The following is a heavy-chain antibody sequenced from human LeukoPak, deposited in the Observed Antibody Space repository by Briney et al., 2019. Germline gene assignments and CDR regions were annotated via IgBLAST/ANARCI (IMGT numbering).Heavy chain of an antibody. D-gene: IGHD6-13*01. Sequence: GGSLRLSCAASGFTFSSYAMGWVRQAPGKGLKWVSAISGSGGSTYYADSVKGRFTISRDNSKNTLYLQMNSLRAEGTAVYYCAKDFRKAAAAPFDYWGQGTLVTVSS. CDR1: GFTFSSYA. CDR2: ISGSGGST. V-gene: IGHV3-23*01. CDR3: AKDFRKAAAAPFDY. J-gene: IGHJ4*02.